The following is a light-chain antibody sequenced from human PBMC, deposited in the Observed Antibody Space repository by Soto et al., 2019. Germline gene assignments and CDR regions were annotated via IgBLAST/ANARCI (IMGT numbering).Light chain of an antibody. CDR3: QQYYSYPLT. CDR2: AAS. CDR1: QGISSY. Sequence: IQITQSPSSFSASTGDRVTITCRASQGISSYLAWYHQKPGKAPKLLIYAASTLQSGVPSRFSGSGSGTDFTLTISCLQSEDFATYYCQQYYSYPLTFGPGTKVDIK. J-gene: IGKJ3*01. V-gene: IGKV1-8*01.